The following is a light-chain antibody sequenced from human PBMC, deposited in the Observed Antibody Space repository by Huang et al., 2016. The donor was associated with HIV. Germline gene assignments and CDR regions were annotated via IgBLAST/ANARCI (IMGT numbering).Light chain of an antibody. V-gene: IGKV1-9*01. Sequence: IQLTQSPSSLSASVGDRVTITCRASQDISSSLAWYQQKPGKAPKLLIYATSTLRSGVPSRFSGSGYGTDFTLSISSLQPEDFATYYCQHLSTYLFTFGPGTKVDIK. CDR3: QHLSTYLFT. CDR1: QDISSS. J-gene: IGKJ3*01. CDR2: ATS.